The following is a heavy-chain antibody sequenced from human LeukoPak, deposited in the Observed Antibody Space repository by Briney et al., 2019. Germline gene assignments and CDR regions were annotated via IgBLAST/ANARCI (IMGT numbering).Heavy chain of an antibody. CDR3: ARVAYSYGYFDY. J-gene: IGHJ4*02. Sequence: ASVKVSCKASGYTFTSYYMHWVRQAPGQGLEWMGIINPGGGSTSYAQKFQGRVTMTRDMSTSTVYMELSSLRSEDTAVYYCARVAYSYGYFDYWGQGTLVTVSS. V-gene: IGHV1-46*01. CDR1: GYTFTSYY. CDR2: INPGGGST. D-gene: IGHD5-18*01.